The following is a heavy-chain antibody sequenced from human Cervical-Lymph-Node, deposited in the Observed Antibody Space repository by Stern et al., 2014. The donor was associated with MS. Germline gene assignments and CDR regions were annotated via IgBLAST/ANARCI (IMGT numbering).Heavy chain of an antibody. CDR3: ARLSTVVDY. CDR2: VYYSGTT. V-gene: IGHV4-59*08. J-gene: IGHJ4*02. D-gene: IGHD4-23*01. Sequence: QVQLQESGPGLVKPSETLSLTCTVSGDSISSYYWSWIRQPPGKGLEWIGHVYYSGTTYYNPSLTGPVPISVDTSQQQFSLKLNSVTAADTAVYYCARLSTVVDYWGQGTLVTVSS. CDR1: GDSISSYY.